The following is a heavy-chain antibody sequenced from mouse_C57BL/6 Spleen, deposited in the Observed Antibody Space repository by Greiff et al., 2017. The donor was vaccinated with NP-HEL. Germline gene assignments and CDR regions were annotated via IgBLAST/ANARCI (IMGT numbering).Heavy chain of an antibody. J-gene: IGHJ4*01. V-gene: IGHV1-55*01. CDR3: ARRDYGSSSMAMDY. CDR1: GYTFTSYW. CDR2: IYPGSGST. D-gene: IGHD1-1*01. Sequence: QVQLQQPGAELVKPGASVKMSCKASGYTFTSYWITWVKQRPGQGLEWIGDIYPGSGSTNYNEKFKSKATLTVDTSSSTAYMQLSSLTSEDSAVYYCARRDYGSSSMAMDYWGQGTSVTVSS.